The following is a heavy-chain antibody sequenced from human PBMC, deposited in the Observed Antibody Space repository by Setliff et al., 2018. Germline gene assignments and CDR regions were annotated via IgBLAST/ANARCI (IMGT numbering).Heavy chain of an antibody. CDR3: ARDTRDKYDSSGYYLSLDS. J-gene: IGHJ4*02. D-gene: IGHD3-22*01. CDR1: GFTFRNYA. Sequence: SVKVSCKASGFTFRNYAISWVRQAPGQGLEWMGWIIPVFRTANYAQKFRGRVTITADEVARTAYMELSTLRSEDTAVYYCARDTRDKYDSSGYYLSLDSWGQGSLVTVSS. V-gene: IGHV1-69*13. CDR2: IIPVFRTA.